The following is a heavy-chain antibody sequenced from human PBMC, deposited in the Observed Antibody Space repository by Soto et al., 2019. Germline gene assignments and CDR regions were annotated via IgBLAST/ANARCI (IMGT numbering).Heavy chain of an antibody. Sequence: PGGSLRLSCAASRFSFSDYGMHWVRQAPGKGLEWVAGISHGATRKSYSDSVKGRFIISRDNSKKMLYLQLNSLRREETAVYYCAKDWAGGSNRYQLDYWGRGTLVTASS. V-gene: IGHV3-30*18. CDR3: AKDWAGGSNRYQLDY. J-gene: IGHJ4*02. CDR2: ISHGATRK. D-gene: IGHD4-4*01. CDR1: RFSFSDYG.